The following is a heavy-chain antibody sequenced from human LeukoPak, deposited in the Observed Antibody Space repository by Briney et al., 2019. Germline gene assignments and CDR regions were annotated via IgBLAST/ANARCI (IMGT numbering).Heavy chain of an antibody. CDR3: AKGASGIGHYYYGMDV. J-gene: IGHJ6*02. Sequence: GGSLRLSCAASGFTFSSYAMSWVRQAPGKGLEWVSAISGSGGSTYYADSVKGRFTISRDNSKNTLYLQMNSLRAEDTAVYYCAKGASGIGHYYYGMDVWGQGTSVTVSS. V-gene: IGHV3-23*01. CDR2: ISGSGGST. CDR1: GFTFSSYA. D-gene: IGHD1-26*01.